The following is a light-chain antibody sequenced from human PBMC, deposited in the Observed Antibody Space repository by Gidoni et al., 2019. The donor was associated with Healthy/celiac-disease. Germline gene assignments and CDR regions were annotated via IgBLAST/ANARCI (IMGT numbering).Light chain of an antibody. CDR3: QQYGSSLGT. J-gene: IGKJ1*01. CDR2: GAS. CDR1: QSVSSSY. Sequence: DSAPTQHPGTLSLSPGERATLSCRASQSVSSSYLAWYQQKPGQAPRLLIYGASSRATGIPDRFHGSGSGTDFTLTISRLEPEDFAVYYCQQYGSSLGTFGPGAKVEIK. V-gene: IGKV3-20*01.